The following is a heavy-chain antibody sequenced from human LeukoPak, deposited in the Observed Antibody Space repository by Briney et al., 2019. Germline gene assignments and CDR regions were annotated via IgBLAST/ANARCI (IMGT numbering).Heavy chain of an antibody. CDR2: IRYDGNNK. D-gene: IGHD2-2*01. J-gene: IGHJ3*02. Sequence: GGSLRLSCAASGFTFSSYGLHWVRQAPGKGLEWVAFIRYDGNNKYYADSVKGRFTISRDNSKNTLYLQMNSLRAEDTAVYYCAKDRESLVPAAISAFDIWGQGTMVTVSS. CDR1: GFTFSSYG. CDR3: AKDRESLVPAAISAFDI. V-gene: IGHV3-30*02.